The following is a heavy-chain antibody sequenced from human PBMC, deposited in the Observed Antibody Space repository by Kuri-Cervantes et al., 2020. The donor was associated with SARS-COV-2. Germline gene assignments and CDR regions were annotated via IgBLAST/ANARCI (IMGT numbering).Heavy chain of an antibody. J-gene: IGHJ4*02. CDR2: ISSSDSTT. CDR1: GFTFRDYY. Sequence: GGSLRLSCVASGFTFRDYYMSWIRQAPGKGLGWISYISSSDSTTYYADSVKGRFTISRDNAKRTLFLQMNSLRVDDTAVYYCSRDQVSAAGTANYWGQGALVTVSS. V-gene: IGHV3-11*01. D-gene: IGHD6-13*01. CDR3: SRDQVSAAGTANY.